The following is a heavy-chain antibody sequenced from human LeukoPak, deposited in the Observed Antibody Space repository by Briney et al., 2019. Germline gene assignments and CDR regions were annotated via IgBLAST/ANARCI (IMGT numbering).Heavy chain of an antibody. CDR2: IIPIFGTA. V-gene: IGHV1-69*13. CDR3: ARSPYGDYVPDY. Sequence: ASVKVSCKASGGTFSSYAISWVRQAPGQGLEWMGGIIPIFGTANYAQNFQGRVTITADESTSTAYMELSSLRSEDTAVYYCARSPYGDYVPDYWGQGTLVTVSS. CDR1: GGTFSSYA. J-gene: IGHJ4*02. D-gene: IGHD4-17*01.